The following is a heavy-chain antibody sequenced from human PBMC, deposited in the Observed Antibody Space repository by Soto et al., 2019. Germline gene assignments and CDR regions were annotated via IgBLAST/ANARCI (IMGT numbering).Heavy chain of an antibody. J-gene: IGHJ6*02. D-gene: IGHD3-9*01. CDR3: AKAIAILTGYYSGTYYYYGMDV. Sequence: GGSLGLSCAASGFTFSSYAMSWVRQAPGKGLEWVSAISGSGGSTYYADSVKGRFTISRDNSKNTLYLQMNSLRAEDTAVYYCAKAIAILTGYYSGTYYYYGMDVWGQGTTVTVSS. CDR1: GFTFSSYA. V-gene: IGHV3-23*01. CDR2: ISGSGGST.